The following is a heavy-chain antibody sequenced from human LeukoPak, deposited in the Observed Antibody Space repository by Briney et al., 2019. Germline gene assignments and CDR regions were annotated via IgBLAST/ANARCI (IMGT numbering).Heavy chain of an antibody. J-gene: IGHJ5*02. CDR2: IYTSGST. D-gene: IGHD2-2*02. V-gene: IGHV4-4*07. CDR1: GGSISSYH. Sequence: SETLSLTCTVSGGSISSYHWSWIRQPAGKGLEWIGRIYTSGSTNYNPSLKSRVTMSVDTSKNQFSLKLSSVTAADTAVYYCAGCYCSSTSCYNWFDPWGQGTLVTVSS. CDR3: AGCYCSSTSCYNWFDP.